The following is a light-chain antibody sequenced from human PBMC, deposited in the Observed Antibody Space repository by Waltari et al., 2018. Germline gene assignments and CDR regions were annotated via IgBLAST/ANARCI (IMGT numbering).Light chain of an antibody. J-gene: IGKJ4*01. CDR1: QSVRTF. Sequence: EVVLTQSPAILSLSPGERATLSCRASQSVRTFVAWYQQKPGQAPRLLIYDASNRATGIPARFRCSGSGTDFTLTISSLEPEDFAVYYCQQRSDWLTFGGGTRVEIK. CDR3: QQRSDWLT. V-gene: IGKV3-11*01. CDR2: DAS.